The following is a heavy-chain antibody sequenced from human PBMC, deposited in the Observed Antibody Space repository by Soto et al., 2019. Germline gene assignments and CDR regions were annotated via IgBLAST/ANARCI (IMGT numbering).Heavy chain of an antibody. CDR2: IIPIFGTA. J-gene: IGHJ4*02. CDR3: ASDALEMATGSDFDY. V-gene: IGHV1-69*13. Sequence: ASVKVSCKASGGTFSSYAISWVRQAPGQGLEWMGGIIPIFGTANYAQKFQGRVTITADESTSTAYMELSSLRSEDTAVYYCASDALEMATGSDFDYWGQGTLVTVSS. CDR1: GGTFSSYA. D-gene: IGHD5-12*01.